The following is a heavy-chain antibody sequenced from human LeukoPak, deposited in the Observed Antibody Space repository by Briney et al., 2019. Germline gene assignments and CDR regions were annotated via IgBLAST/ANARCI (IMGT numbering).Heavy chain of an antibody. CDR1: GYTFTGYY. Sequence: ASVKVSCKASGYTFTGYYMHWVRQAPGQGLEWMGWISAYNGDTNYAQKLQGRVTMTTDTSTSTAYMELRSLRSDDTAVYYCARLRWDSALDYWGQGTLVTVSS. CDR2: ISAYNGDT. CDR3: ARLRWDSALDY. J-gene: IGHJ4*02. V-gene: IGHV1-18*04. D-gene: IGHD1-26*01.